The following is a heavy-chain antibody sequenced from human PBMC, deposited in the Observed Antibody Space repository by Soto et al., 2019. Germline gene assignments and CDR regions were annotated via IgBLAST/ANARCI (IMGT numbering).Heavy chain of an antibody. CDR1: GYTFTRDG. CDR2: INTYNGDA. V-gene: IGHV1-18*01. Sequence: ASVKVSCKASGYTFTRDGINWIRQAPGHGLEWIGWINTYNGDATYAQKLQGRVTMTTDASTSTAYMELRALISDDTAVYYCARNAQFTENFSFDFWGQGTLVTVS. CDR3: ARNAQFTENFSFDF. J-gene: IGHJ5*01.